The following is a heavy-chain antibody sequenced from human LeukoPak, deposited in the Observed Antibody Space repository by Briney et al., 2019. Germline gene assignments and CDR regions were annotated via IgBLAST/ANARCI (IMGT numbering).Heavy chain of an antibody. V-gene: IGHV3-23*01. CDR2: ISGSGGST. CDR1: GFTFSSYA. CDR3: AKDRVIAVAAPTDY. Sequence: GGSLRLSCAASGFTFSSYAMSWVRQAPGKGLEWVSAISGSGGSTYYADSVKGRFTISRDNSKNTLYLQMNRLRAEDTAVYYCAKDRVIAVAAPTDYWGQGTLVTVSS. J-gene: IGHJ4*02. D-gene: IGHD6-19*01.